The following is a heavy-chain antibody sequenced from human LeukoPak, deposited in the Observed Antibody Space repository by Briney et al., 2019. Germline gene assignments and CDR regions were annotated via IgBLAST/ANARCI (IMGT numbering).Heavy chain of an antibody. Sequence: SETLSLTCTVSGGSISSYYWSWIRQPPGKGLEWIGYIYYSGSTNYNLSLKSRVTISVDTSKNQFSLKLSSVTAADTAVYYCARSRNWDWFDPWGQGTLVTVSS. CDR1: GGSISSYY. CDR3: ARSRNWDWFDP. J-gene: IGHJ5*02. D-gene: IGHD1-14*01. CDR2: IYYSGST. V-gene: IGHV4-59*01.